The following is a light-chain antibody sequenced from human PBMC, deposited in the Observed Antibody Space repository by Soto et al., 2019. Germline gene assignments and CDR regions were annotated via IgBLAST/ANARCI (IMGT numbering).Light chain of an antibody. CDR3: CSYAGNYILV. CDR1: SSDVGGYNY. V-gene: IGLV2-11*01. CDR2: DVS. Sequence: QSALTQPPSVSGSPGQSVTISCTGTSSDVGGYNYVSWYQQHPGKAPKLMIYDVSKRPSGVPDRFSGSKSGNTASLTISGLQPEDEADYYCCSYAGNYILVFGGGTKLTVL. J-gene: IGLJ2*01.